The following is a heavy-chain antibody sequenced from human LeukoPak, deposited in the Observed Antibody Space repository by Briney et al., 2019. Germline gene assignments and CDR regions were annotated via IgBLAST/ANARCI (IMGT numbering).Heavy chain of an antibody. D-gene: IGHD3-10*01. J-gene: IGHJ6*02. V-gene: IGHV4-59*08. CDR3: ARHLPYGSGSDHYYYGMDV. Sequence: SETLSLTCTVSGGSISSYYWSWIRQPPGKGLEWIGYIYYSGSTNYNPSLKSRVTISVDTSNNQFSLKVSPVTAADTAVYYCARHLPYGSGSDHYYYGMDVWGQGTTVTVSS. CDR2: IYYSGST. CDR1: GGSISSYY.